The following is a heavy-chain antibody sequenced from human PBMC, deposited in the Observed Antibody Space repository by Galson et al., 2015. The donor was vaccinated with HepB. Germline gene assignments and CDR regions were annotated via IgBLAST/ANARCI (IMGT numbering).Heavy chain of an antibody. D-gene: IGHD2-15*01. J-gene: IGHJ5*02. CDR2: INHSGST. V-gene: IGHV4-34*01. CDR1: GGSFSGYY. Sequence: SETLSLTCAVYGGSFSGYYWSWIRQPPGKGLEWIGEINHSGSTNYNPSLKSRVTISVDTSKNQFSLKLSSVTAADTAVYYCARDRPRLGYCSGGSCRRRDWFDPWGQGTLVTVSS. CDR3: ARDRPRLGYCSGGSCRRRDWFDP.